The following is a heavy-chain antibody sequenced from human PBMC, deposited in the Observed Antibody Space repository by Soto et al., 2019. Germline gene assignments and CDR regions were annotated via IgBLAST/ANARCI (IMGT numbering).Heavy chain of an antibody. D-gene: IGHD7-27*01. CDR3: TTDPALNWEFDY. J-gene: IGHJ4*02. Sequence: GGSLRLSCAASGFTFSNAWMSWVRQAPGKGLEWVGRIKSKTDGGTTDYAAPVKGRFTISRDDSKNTLYLQMNSLKTDDTAVYYCTTDPALNWEFDYWGQGTLVTVSS. CDR2: IKSKTDGGTT. CDR1: GFTFSNAW. V-gene: IGHV3-15*01.